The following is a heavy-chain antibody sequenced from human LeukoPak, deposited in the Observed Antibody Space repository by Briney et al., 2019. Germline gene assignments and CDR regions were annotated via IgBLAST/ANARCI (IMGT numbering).Heavy chain of an antibody. D-gene: IGHD2-15*01. CDR3: AREDIRTRGIGDYMDV. J-gene: IGHJ6*03. CDR1: GGSISSGSYY. Sequence: SQTLSLTCTVSGGSISSGSYYWSWIRQPAGKGLEWIGRIYTSGSTNYNPSLKSRVTISVDRSKNQFSLKLRSVTAADTAVYYCAREDIRTRGIGDYMDVWGKGTTVTVSS. CDR2: IYTSGST. V-gene: IGHV4-61*02.